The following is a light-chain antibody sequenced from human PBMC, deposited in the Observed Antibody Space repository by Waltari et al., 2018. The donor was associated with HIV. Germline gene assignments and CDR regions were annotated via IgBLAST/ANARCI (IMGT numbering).Light chain of an antibody. CDR3: QQTIITPQT. Sequence: DIQMTQSPSSLSAYVGDRVRITCRTSQTIKNNLTWYQQTPGKAPKLLIFAASNLQSGVPSRFSGSGSGAYCTLAVSSLQPEDFATYNCQQTIITPQTFCQGTRLEIK. V-gene: IGKV1-39*01. CDR2: AAS. CDR1: QTIKNN. J-gene: IGKJ5*01.